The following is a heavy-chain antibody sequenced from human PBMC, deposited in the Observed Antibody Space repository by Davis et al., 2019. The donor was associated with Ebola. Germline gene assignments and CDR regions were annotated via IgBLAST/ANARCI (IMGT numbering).Heavy chain of an antibody. D-gene: IGHD1-26*01. V-gene: IGHV3-23*01. Sequence: PGGSLRLSCAASGFTLTSCAMNWVRQAPGKGLEWVATIGYGGDHIYYADSVKGRFTISRDNSKNTLFLQMDSLRPEDTAIYYCANLRGSYSNYFAYWGQGTPVTVSS. J-gene: IGHJ4*02. CDR1: GFTLTSCA. CDR3: ANLRGSYSNYFAY. CDR2: IGYGGDHI.